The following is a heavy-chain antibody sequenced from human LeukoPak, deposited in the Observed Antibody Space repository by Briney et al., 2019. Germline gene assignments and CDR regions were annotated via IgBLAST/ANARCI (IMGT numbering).Heavy chain of an antibody. D-gene: IGHD5-18*01. CDR1: RGSISSSNYY. V-gene: IGHV4-39*07. CDR2: IYYSGTT. Sequence: SETLSLTCSVSRGSISSSNYYWGWIRQPPGKGLEWIGNIYYSGTTYYNPSLPSLKSRVTISVDTSKNQFSLKLSSVTAADTAVYYCARVKRGYSLYYMDVWGKGTTVTVSS. CDR3: ARVKRGYSLYYMDV. J-gene: IGHJ6*03.